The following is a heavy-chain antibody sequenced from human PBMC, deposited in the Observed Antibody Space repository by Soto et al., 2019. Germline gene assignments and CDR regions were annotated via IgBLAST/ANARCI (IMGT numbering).Heavy chain of an antibody. Sequence: ASVKVSCTASGYTFTSYDINWVRQATGQGLEWMGWMNPNSGNTGYAQKFQGRVTMTRNTSISTAYMELSSLRSEDTAVYYCARAHRIVARQAIWFDPWGQGTQVTVSS. V-gene: IGHV1-8*01. CDR2: MNPNSGNT. J-gene: IGHJ5*02. CDR3: ARAHRIVARQAIWFDP. D-gene: IGHD6-6*01. CDR1: GYTFTSYD.